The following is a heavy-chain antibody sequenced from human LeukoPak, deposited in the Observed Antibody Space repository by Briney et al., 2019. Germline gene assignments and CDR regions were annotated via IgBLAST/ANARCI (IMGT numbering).Heavy chain of an antibody. CDR3: ARSEWELLTLDY. J-gene: IGHJ4*02. V-gene: IGHV4-59*08. D-gene: IGHD1-26*01. Sequence: SETLSLTCTVSGGSISSYYWSWIRQPPGKGLEWIGYIYYSGSTNYNPSLKSRVTISVDTSKNQFSLKLSSVTAADTAAYYCARSEWELLTLDYWGQGTLVTVSS. CDR1: GGSISSYY. CDR2: IYYSGST.